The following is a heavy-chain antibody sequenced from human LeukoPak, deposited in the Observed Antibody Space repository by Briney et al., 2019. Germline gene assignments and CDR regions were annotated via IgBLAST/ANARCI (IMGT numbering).Heavy chain of an antibody. V-gene: IGHV4-4*07. CDR3: ARDARHRDGGLVPYYFDS. J-gene: IGHJ4*02. Sequence: PSETLSLTCTVSGGSINSYYWSWVRQPAGKGLEWVARIYSSGNTNYSPSLKSRVTNSLDKSKNQFSRKLYSVTAADTAVYYCARDARHRDGGLVPYYFDSWGQGTLVTVSS. D-gene: IGHD5-24*01. CDR1: GGSINSYY. CDR2: IYSSGNT.